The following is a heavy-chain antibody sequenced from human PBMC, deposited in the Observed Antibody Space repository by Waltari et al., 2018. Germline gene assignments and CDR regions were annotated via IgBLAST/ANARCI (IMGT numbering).Heavy chain of an antibody. D-gene: IGHD6-13*01. J-gene: IGHJ4*02. Sequence: QVQLVESGGGVVQPGRSLRLSWTVSGFTFSSYGMHWVRQAPGKGLEWVAVISFDGSNKYYADSVKGRFTVSRDNSKNTLYLQMNSLRTEDTAVYYCAKDRSSSAIFDYWGQGTLVTVSS. CDR2: ISFDGSNK. CDR1: GFTFSSYG. V-gene: IGHV3-30*18. CDR3: AKDRSSSAIFDY.